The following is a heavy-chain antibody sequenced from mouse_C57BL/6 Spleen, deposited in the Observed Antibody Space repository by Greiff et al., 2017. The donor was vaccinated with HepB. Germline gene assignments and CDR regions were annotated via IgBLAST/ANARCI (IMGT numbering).Heavy chain of an antibody. D-gene: IGHD1-1*01. CDR3: ARRGFYYGSPAWCAY. CDR1: GYTFNSYW. Sequence: QVQLQQPGAELVKPGASVKMSCKASGYTFNSYWITWVKQRPGQGLEWIGDIYPGSGSTNYNEKFKSKATLTVDTSSSTAYMQLSSLTSEDSAVYYCARRGFYYGSPAWCAYWGQGTLVTVSA. J-gene: IGHJ3*01. V-gene: IGHV1-55*01. CDR2: IYPGSGST.